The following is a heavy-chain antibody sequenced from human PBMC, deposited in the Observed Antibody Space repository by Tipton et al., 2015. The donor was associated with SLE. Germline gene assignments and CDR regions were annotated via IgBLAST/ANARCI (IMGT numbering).Heavy chain of an antibody. V-gene: IGHV3-23*01. Sequence: SLRLSCAASGFTFSSYAMSWVRQAPGKGLGWVSGISGRGATTYYPDSVKGRFTITRDNSKNTLYVQMNSLRVEDTAVYYCAKKATVSGSGYFDYWGQGTLVTVSS. CDR2: ISGRGATT. J-gene: IGHJ4*02. CDR3: AKKATVSGSGYFDY. CDR1: GFTFSSYA. D-gene: IGHD6-19*01.